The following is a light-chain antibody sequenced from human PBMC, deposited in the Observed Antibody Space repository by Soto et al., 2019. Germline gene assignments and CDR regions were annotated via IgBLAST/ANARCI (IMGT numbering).Light chain of an antibody. Sequence: EIVLTQSPATLSLSPGERATLSCRASQNVANYLDWYQQKPGQAPRLLIYESSNRDTGIAARFSGSGSGTDFPLTISSRQSEDFAVYYCQQYNNWLWTFGHGIKVDIK. J-gene: IGKJ1*01. CDR1: QNVANY. CDR2: ESS. V-gene: IGKV3-11*01. CDR3: QQYNNWLWT.